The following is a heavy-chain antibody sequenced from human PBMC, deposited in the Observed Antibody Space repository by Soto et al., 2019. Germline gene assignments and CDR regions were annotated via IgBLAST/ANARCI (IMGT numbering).Heavy chain of an antibody. CDR1: GYTFTGYY. V-gene: IGHV1-2*04. D-gene: IGHD2-2*01. Sequence: ASVKVSCKASGYTFTGYYMPWVRQAPGQGLEWMGWINPNSGRTNYAQKFQGWVTMTRDTSISTAYMELSRLRSDDTAVYYCARGRTVVPPRKYYFDYWGQGTLVTVSS. CDR2: INPNSGRT. CDR3: ARGRTVVPPRKYYFDY. J-gene: IGHJ4*02.